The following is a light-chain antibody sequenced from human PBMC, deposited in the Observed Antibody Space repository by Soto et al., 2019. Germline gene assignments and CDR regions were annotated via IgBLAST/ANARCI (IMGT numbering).Light chain of an antibody. Sequence: QSLRTQPPSVSGAPGQRVTISCTGSSSNFGAGYEVHWYKQLPGAAPTLVIFNNLNRPSGVPERFSGSKSGTSASLVISGLQAEDEADYYCQSFDSSLRVYVFGSGTKVTVL. CDR2: NNL. J-gene: IGLJ1*01. CDR3: QSFDSSLRVYV. V-gene: IGLV1-40*01. CDR1: SSNFGAGYE.